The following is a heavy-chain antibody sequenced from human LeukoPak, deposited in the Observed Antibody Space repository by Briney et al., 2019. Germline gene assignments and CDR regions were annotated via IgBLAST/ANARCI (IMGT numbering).Heavy chain of an antibody. Sequence: GESLKISCKGSGYSFTSYWIGWVRPMPGKGLEWMGIIYPGDSDTRYSPSFQGQVTISADKSISTAYLQWSSLKASDTAMYYCARLTRSSSWYLGWFDPWGQGTLVTVSS. CDR3: ARLTRSSSWYLGWFDP. CDR1: GYSFTSYW. J-gene: IGHJ5*02. V-gene: IGHV5-51*01. CDR2: IYPGDSDT. D-gene: IGHD6-13*01.